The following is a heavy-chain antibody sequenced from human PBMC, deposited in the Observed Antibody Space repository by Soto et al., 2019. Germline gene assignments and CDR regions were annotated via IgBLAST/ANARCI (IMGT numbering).Heavy chain of an antibody. D-gene: IGHD5-12*01. Sequence: GGSLRLSCAASGFTFSSYSMNWVRQAPGKGLEWVSSISSSSSYIYYADSVKGRFTISRDNAKNSLYLQMNSLRAEDTAVYYCARDHSGYDYGSGSFDYWGQGTLVTVSS. CDR2: ISSSSSYI. CDR3: ARDHSGYDYGSGSFDY. CDR1: GFTFSSYS. J-gene: IGHJ4*02. V-gene: IGHV3-21*01.